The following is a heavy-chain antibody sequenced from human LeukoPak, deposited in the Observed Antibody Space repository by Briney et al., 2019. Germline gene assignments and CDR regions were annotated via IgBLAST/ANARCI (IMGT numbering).Heavy chain of an antibody. J-gene: IGHJ4*02. Sequence: SETLSLTCTVSRGSISSYHWSCTRQPPGKALEWIGYIDNSGSTNSNPSLKSRVAMSVDTSKNEFSLKLSSVTAADTAVYYCARGRITIFGVVTPHFDYWGQGTLVTVSS. CDR2: IDNSGST. D-gene: IGHD3-3*01. V-gene: IGHV4-59*01. CDR1: RGSISSYH. CDR3: ARGRITIFGVVTPHFDY.